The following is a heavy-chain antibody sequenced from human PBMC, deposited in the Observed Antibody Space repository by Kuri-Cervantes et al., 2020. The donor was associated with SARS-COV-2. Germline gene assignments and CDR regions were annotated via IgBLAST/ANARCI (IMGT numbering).Heavy chain of an antibody. Sequence: GESLKISCAASGFTFSSYGMHWVRQAPGKGLEWVAFIRYDGSNKYYADSVKGRFTISRDNAKNSLYLQMNSLRAEDTAVYYCARDAQLVDAFDIWGQGTMVTVSS. J-gene: IGHJ3*02. CDR3: ARDAQLVDAFDI. D-gene: IGHD6-13*01. CDR2: IRYDGSNK. CDR1: GFTFSSYG. V-gene: IGHV3-30*02.